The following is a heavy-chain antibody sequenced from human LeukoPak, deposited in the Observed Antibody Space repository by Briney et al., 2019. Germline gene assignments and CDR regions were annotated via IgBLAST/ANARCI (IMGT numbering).Heavy chain of an antibody. J-gene: IGHJ5*02. CDR3: ARVSPSYGFDP. Sequence: SETLSLTCAVSGGSISSGGYSWSWIRQPPGKGLEWIGYIYHSGSTYYNPSLKSRVTLSIDRSKNQSSLKLSSVTAADTAVYYCARVSPSYGFDPWGQGTLFTASS. D-gene: IGHD3-10*01. CDR1: GGSISSGGYS. CDR2: IYHSGST. V-gene: IGHV4-30-2*01.